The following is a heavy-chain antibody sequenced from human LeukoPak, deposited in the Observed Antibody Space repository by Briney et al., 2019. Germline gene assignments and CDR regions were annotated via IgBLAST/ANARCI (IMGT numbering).Heavy chain of an antibody. Sequence: SEILSLTCAVYGGSFSGYYWSWIRQPPGKGLEWIGEINHSGSTNYNPSLKSRVTISVDTSKNQFSLKLSSVTAADTAVYYCASIYGGKPPGYWGQGTLVTVSP. CDR3: ASIYGGKPPGY. CDR2: INHSGST. J-gene: IGHJ4*02. CDR1: GGSFSGYY. D-gene: IGHD4-23*01. V-gene: IGHV4-34*01.